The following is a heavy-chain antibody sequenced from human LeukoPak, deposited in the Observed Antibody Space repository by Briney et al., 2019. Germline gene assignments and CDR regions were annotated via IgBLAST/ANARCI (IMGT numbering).Heavy chain of an antibody. D-gene: IGHD5-12*01. J-gene: IGHJ5*02. V-gene: IGHV4-31*03. CDR2: IYYSGST. CDR3: ARDLASNWFDP. CDR1: GVSISSGGSR. Sequence: PSQTLSLTCNVSGVSISSGGSRWSWIRQHPGKGLEWIGYIYYSGSTYYNPSLKSRVTISVDTSKNQFSLKLSSVTAADTAVYYCARDLASNWFDPWGQGTLVTVSS.